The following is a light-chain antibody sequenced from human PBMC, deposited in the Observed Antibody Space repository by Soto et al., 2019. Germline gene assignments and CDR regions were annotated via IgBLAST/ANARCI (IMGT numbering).Light chain of an antibody. Sequence: EIVMTQSPATLSVSPGERATLSCRASQSVSSNLAWYQQKRGQAPRLLIYDASTRATAIPARFSGSGSGTEFTLTISSLQSEDFAVYYCQQYNNWPRAFGQGTKLAIK. J-gene: IGKJ2*01. CDR1: QSVSSN. V-gene: IGKV3D-15*01. CDR2: DAS. CDR3: QQYNNWPRA.